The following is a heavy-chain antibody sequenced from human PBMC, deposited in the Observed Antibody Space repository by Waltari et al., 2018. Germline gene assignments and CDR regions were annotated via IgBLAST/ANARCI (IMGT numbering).Heavy chain of an antibody. CDR3: ATGVGNWHYGY. Sequence: QFKLVESGAEVKKPGASVKVSCKVSGYPLTELSIHWVRQAPGKGLEWMGGFDSEDGATIYAQKFQGRVTMTEDTSTDTAYMDLSSLRSEDTAVYYCATGVGNWHYGYWGQGTLVTVSS. V-gene: IGHV1-24*01. CDR2: FDSEDGAT. CDR1: GYPLTELS. D-gene: IGHD1-7*01. J-gene: IGHJ4*02.